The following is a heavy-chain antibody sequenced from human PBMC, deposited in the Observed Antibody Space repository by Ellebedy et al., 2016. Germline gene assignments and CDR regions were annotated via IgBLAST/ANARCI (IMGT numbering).Heavy chain of an antibody. CDR2: IYPGDSDT. Sequence: GESLKISXKGSGYSFTSYWIGWVRQMPGKGLEWMGIIYPGDSDTRYSPSFQGQVTISADKSISTAYLQWSSLKASDTAMYYCARQPRSIAAADAIDYWGQGTLVTVSS. CDR3: ARQPRSIAAADAIDY. V-gene: IGHV5-51*01. CDR1: GYSFTSYW. D-gene: IGHD6-13*01. J-gene: IGHJ4*02.